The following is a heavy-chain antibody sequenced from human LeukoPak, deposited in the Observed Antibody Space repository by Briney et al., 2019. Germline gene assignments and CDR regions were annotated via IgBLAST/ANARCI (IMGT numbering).Heavy chain of an antibody. Sequence: GESLKISCKGSGYSFTSYWIGWVRQMPGKGLEWMGIIYPGDSDTRYSPSFQGQVTISADKSISTASLQWGSLKASDPAMYYCARRAYCGGDCYSDYWGQGTLVTVSS. CDR1: GYSFTSYW. V-gene: IGHV5-51*01. CDR2: IYPGDSDT. D-gene: IGHD2-21*02. J-gene: IGHJ4*02. CDR3: ARRAYCGGDCYSDY.